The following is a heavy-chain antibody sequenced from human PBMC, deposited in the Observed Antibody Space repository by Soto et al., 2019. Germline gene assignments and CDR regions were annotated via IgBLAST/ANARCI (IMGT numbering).Heavy chain of an antibody. CDR1: GFTFSSYA. J-gene: IGHJ6*02. V-gene: IGHV3-23*01. CDR2: ISGSGGST. Sequence: PGGSLRLSCAASGFTFSSYAMSWVRQAPGKGLEWVSAISGSGGSTYYADSVKGRFTISRDNSKNTLYLQMNSLRAEDTAVYYCAKDQASSGWSLRPKHYYGMDVWGQGTTVTVSS. CDR3: AKDQASSGWSLRPKHYYGMDV. D-gene: IGHD6-19*01.